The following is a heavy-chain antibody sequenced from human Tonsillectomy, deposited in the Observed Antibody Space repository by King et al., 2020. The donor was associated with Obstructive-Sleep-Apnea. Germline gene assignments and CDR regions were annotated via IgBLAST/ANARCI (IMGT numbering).Heavy chain of an antibody. CDR1: GGSISTYY. D-gene: IGHD4-17*01. Sequence: QLQESGPGLVKPSATLSLTCTVSGGSISTYYWSWIRQPPGKGLEWIGYFYYSGSTTYNPSLKSRVTISVDTSKNHFSLKLSSVTAADTAVYYWAKNLSPTDWGQGTLVTVSS. J-gene: IGHJ4*02. V-gene: IGHV4-59*01. CDR3: AKNLSPTD. CDR2: FYYSGST.